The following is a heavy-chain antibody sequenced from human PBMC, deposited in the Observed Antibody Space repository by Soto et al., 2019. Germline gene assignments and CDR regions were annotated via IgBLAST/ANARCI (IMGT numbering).Heavy chain of an antibody. D-gene: IGHD3-16*02. CDR2: INHSGST. CDR3: ARGKTFGGVIVMPRRTFDY. V-gene: IGHV4-34*01. J-gene: IGHJ4*02. CDR1: GGSFSGYY. Sequence: SETLSLTCAVYGGSFSGYYWSWIRQPPGKGLEWIGEINHSGSTNYNPSLKSRVTISVDTSKNQFSLKLSSVTAADTAVYYCARGKTFGGVIVMPRRTFDYWGQGTLVTVSS.